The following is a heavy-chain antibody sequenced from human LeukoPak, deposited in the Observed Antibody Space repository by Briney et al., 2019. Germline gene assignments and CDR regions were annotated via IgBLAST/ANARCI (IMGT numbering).Heavy chain of an antibody. V-gene: IGHV4-4*07. D-gene: IGHD3/OR15-3a*01. CDR3: ARETAWPENTPMILFSYFDY. Sequence: SETLSLTCSVSGGSISGFHWSWIRQTAGKGPEWIGRVSTSGNTFYNPSLESRVTMSADTSGIHFSLNLTSVTAADTAVYYCARETAWPENTPMILFSYFDYWGRGILVTVSS. CDR1: GGSISGFH. J-gene: IGHJ4*02. CDR2: VSTSGNT.